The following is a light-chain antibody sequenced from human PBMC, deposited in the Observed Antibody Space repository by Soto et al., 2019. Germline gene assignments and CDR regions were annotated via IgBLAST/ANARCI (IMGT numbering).Light chain of an antibody. CDR1: RSNIGNKD. CDR3: GTWDSTLSVGV. Sequence: QSVLTQPPSVSAAPGQKVTISCSGSRSNIGNKDVSWYQHLPGAAPKLLIYDNNRRHSGIPDRFSGSKSGTSATLGITGLQTGGEADYYCGTWDSTLSVGVFGGGTQLTVL. CDR2: DNN. J-gene: IGLJ2*01. V-gene: IGLV1-51*01.